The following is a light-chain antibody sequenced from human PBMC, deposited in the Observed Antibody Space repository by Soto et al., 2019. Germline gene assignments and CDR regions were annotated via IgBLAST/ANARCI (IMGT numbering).Light chain of an antibody. CDR1: QSVTNNF. J-gene: IGKJ3*01. V-gene: IGKV3-20*01. CDR3: QQYVIPLFT. Sequence: IVLTQSPGTLSLSPGERATISCGASQSVTNNFLAWYQQKPGQAPRLLIYGASSRATGVPYRFSGSGSGTDFTLTISRLEPGDFAVYYCQQYVIPLFTFGPGTNVDIK. CDR2: GAS.